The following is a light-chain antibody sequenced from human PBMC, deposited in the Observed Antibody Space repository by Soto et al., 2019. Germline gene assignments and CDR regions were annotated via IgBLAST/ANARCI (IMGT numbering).Light chain of an antibody. J-gene: IGKJ4*01. V-gene: IGKV1-39*01. Sequence: DIQMTQSPSSLSASVGDRVSISCRASQGVGTSLNWFQQKPGEAPKFLIYGASSLQSGVPSRFSGSGSGTEVTLTISSVQPEDFATYYCQQTYSVPLSFGGGTKVEIK. CDR2: GAS. CDR1: QGVGTS. CDR3: QQTYSVPLS.